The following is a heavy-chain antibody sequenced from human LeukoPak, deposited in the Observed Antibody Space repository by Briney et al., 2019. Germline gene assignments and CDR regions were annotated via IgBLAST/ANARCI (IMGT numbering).Heavy chain of an antibody. Sequence: ASVKVSCEVSGYTLTELSMHWVRQAPGKGLEWMGGFDPEDGETIYAQKFQGRVTMTEDTSTDTAYMELSSLRSEDTAVYYCARDSGTTGEVKFDPWGQGTLVTVSS. CDR1: GYTLTELS. CDR3: ARDSGTTGEVKFDP. J-gene: IGHJ5*02. V-gene: IGHV1-24*01. CDR2: FDPEDGET. D-gene: IGHD3-10*01.